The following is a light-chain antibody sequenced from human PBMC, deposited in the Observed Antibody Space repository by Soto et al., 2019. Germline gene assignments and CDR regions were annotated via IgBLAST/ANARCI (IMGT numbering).Light chain of an antibody. CDR1: QSISSW. V-gene: IGKV1-5*03. CDR3: QQYNSYPLT. CDR2: KAS. J-gene: IGKJ4*01. Sequence: DIQMTQSPSTLSASVGDRVTITCRASQSISSWLAWYQQKPGKAPNLLIYKASSLESGVPSRFSGSGSGTEVTLTLSSLQPDDVATYYCQQYNSYPLTFGGGTKVEIK.